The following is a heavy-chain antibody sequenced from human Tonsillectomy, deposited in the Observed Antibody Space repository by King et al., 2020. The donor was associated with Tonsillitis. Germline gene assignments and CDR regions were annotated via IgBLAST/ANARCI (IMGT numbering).Heavy chain of an antibody. CDR1: GFTFSYYW. Sequence: EVQLVESGGGLVQPGGSLRLSCAASGFTFSYYWIQWVRQAPGKGLVWVSRINSDERSKTYADSVKGRFTISRDNAKNTVYLQMNSLRVEDTAVYYCARTANYSYAMDVWDQGTTVTVSS. V-gene: IGHV3-74*03. CDR3: ARTANYSYAMDV. CDR2: INSDERSK. J-gene: IGHJ6*02.